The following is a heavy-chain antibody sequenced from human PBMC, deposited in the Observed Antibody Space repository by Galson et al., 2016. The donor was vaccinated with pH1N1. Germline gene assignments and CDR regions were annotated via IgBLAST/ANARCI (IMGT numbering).Heavy chain of an antibody. D-gene: IGHD4-17*01. V-gene: IGHV5-51*01. CDR3: ARQNDYGDYRGDAFDS. J-gene: IGHJ3*02. CDR1: GTTFSPSW. CDR2: ISLGGSYI. Sequence: QSGAEVTKPGESLKISCQGSGTTFSPSWIGWVRQMPGKGLEWMGIISLGGSYIRYRPSFQGQVSISADKSINTVYLQWGSLKASDTAIYYCARQNDYGDYRGDAFDSWGQGTMVTVAS.